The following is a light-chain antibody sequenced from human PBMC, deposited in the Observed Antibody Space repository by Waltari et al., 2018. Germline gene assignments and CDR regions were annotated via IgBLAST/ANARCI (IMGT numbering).Light chain of an antibody. CDR3: QQSYSTPWT. J-gene: IGKJ1*01. CDR1: QGISSY. V-gene: IGKV1-39*01. Sequence: DIQMTQSPSSLPASVGDRVTITCRASQGISSYLNWYQQKPGKAPKLLIYAASSLQSGVPSRFSGSGSGTDFTLTISSLQPEDFATYYCQQSYSTPWTFGQGTKVEIK. CDR2: AAS.